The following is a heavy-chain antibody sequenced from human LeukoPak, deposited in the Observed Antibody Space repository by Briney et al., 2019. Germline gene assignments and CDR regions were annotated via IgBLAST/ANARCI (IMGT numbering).Heavy chain of an antibody. CDR2: IFGSGGST. CDR1: GFTFSGYA. D-gene: IGHD6-19*01. J-gene: IGHJ4*02. Sequence: GGSLRLSCAASGFTFSGYAMYWVRQAPGKGLEWVSCIFGSGGSTHYADSVKGRFTISRDNSKNTVYLQMNSLRAEDTAVYYCAKPTPVYSSGRFPGWPVDYWGQGTLVTVSS. CDR3: AKPTPVYSSGRFPGWPVDY. V-gene: IGHV3-23*01.